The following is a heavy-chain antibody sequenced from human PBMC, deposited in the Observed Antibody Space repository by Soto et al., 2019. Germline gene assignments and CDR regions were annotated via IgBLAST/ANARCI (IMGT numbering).Heavy chain of an antibody. CDR3: ARGPLAVTTGGGDH. CDR1: GFTLCGYY. D-gene: IGHD4-17*01. J-gene: IGHJ4*02. V-gene: IGHV3-11*01. Sequence: QGQLVESGGGLVKPGGSLRLSCAASGFTLCGYYMSWIRQAPGKGQEWVSYISRSGSTIYYADSVKGRFTISRDNAKNSLYLQMNSLRADDTAVYYCARGPLAVTTGGGDHWGQGTLVTVSS. CDR2: ISRSGSTI.